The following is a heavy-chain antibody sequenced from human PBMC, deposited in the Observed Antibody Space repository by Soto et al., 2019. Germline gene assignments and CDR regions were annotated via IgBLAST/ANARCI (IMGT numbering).Heavy chain of an antibody. D-gene: IGHD1-26*01. V-gene: IGHV1-69*13. CDR2: IIPIFGTA. Sequence: SVKVSCKASGGTFSSYAISWVRQAPGQGLEWMGGIIPIFGTANYAQKFQGRVTITADESTSTAYMELSSLRSEDTAVYYCAGELRRSGHYYYYGMDVWGQGTTVTVSS. CDR1: GGTFSSYA. J-gene: IGHJ6*02. CDR3: AGELRRSGHYYYYGMDV.